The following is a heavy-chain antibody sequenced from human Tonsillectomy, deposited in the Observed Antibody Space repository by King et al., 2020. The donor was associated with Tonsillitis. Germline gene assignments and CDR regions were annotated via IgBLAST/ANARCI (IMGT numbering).Heavy chain of an antibody. CDR2: ISGSGGST. Sequence: VQLVESGGGLVQSGGSLRLSCEDSEFSFTNYAMSWVRQAPGKGLEWVSSISGSGGSTYYADSVKGRFTISRDRSKNTLFLQMDSLRVEDTAVYYCAKDPAAVAGIDFYYGMDVWGQGTTVSASS. CDR1: EFSFTNYA. J-gene: IGHJ6*02. D-gene: IGHD6-19*01. V-gene: IGHV3-23*04. CDR3: AKDPAAVAGIDFYYGMDV.